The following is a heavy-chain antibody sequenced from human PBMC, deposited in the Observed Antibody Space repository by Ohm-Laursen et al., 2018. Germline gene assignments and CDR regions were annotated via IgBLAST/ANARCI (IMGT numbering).Heavy chain of an antibody. CDR2: INTSGST. CDR1: GGSISSYY. V-gene: IGHV4-4*07. D-gene: IGHD4-11*01. J-gene: IGHJ4*02. CDR3: ARGDTVTSFIFDS. Sequence: TLSLTCAVSGGSISSYYWSWIRQPAGKGLEWIGRINTSGSTNYNPSLKSRVTMSVDTSKNKFSLKLSSVTAADTAVYYCARGDTVTSFIFDSWGQGTLVTVSS.